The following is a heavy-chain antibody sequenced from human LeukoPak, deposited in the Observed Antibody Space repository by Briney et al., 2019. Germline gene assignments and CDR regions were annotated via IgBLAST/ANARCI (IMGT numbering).Heavy chain of an antibody. Sequence: GGSLKISCKGSGYSFTSYWIGWVRQMPGKGLEWMGIIYPGDSDTRYSPSFQGQVTISADKSISTAYLQWSSLKASDSAMYYCARHSGSYLTPFDYWGQGALVTVSS. V-gene: IGHV5-51*01. CDR1: GYSFTSYW. D-gene: IGHD1-26*01. J-gene: IGHJ4*02. CDR2: IYPGDSDT. CDR3: ARHSGSYLTPFDY.